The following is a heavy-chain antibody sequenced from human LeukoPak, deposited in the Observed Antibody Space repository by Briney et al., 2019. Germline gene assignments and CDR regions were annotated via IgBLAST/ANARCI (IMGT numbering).Heavy chain of an antibody. CDR2: ISSSSSYI. CDR3: ASTYYDFWSGYYDYYYGMDV. CDR1: GFTFSSYS. J-gene: IGHJ6*02. D-gene: IGHD3-3*01. Sequence: GGSLRLSCAASGFTFSSYSMNWVRQAPGKGLEWVSSISSSSSYIYYADSVKGRFTISRDNAKNSLYLQINSLRAEDTAVYYCASTYYDFWSGYYDYYYGMDVWGQGTTVTVSS. V-gene: IGHV3-21*01.